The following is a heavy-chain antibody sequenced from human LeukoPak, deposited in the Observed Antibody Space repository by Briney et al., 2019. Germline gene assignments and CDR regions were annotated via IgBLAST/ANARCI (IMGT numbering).Heavy chain of an antibody. V-gene: IGHV1-2*02. D-gene: IGHD3-22*01. Sequence: ASVKVSCKASGYTFTGYYMHWVRQAPGQGLEWMGWINPNSGGTNYAQRFQGRVTMTRDTSISTAYMELSRLRSDDTAVYYCARATYYYDSSGYYDYYFDYWGQGTLVTVSS. CDR1: GYTFTGYY. CDR2: INPNSGGT. CDR3: ARATYYYDSSGYYDYYFDY. J-gene: IGHJ4*02.